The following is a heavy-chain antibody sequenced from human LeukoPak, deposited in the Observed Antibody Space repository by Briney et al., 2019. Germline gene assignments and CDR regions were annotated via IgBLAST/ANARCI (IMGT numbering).Heavy chain of an antibody. J-gene: IGHJ6*02. V-gene: IGHV1-8*01. D-gene: IGHD5-12*01. CDR1: GYTFTSYD. Sequence: ASVKVSCKASGYTFTSYDINWVRQATGQGLEWVGWMNPNSGNTGYAQKFQGRVTMTRNTSISTAYMELSSLRSEDTAVYYCARVATMDYYYYGMDVWGQGTTVTVSS. CDR2: MNPNSGNT. CDR3: ARVATMDYYYYGMDV.